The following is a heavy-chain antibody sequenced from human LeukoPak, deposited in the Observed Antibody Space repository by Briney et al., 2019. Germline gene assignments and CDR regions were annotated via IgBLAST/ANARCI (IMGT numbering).Heavy chain of an antibody. Sequence: GGSLRLSCAASGFTFSSYAMSWVRQPPGKGLEWVSAISGSGGTTYCADSVKGRFTISRDNSKNTLYLQMNSLRAEDTAVYYCATKYCSSTSCSQTIFFDYWGQGTLVTVSS. J-gene: IGHJ4*02. D-gene: IGHD2-2*01. CDR3: ATKYCSSTSCSQTIFFDY. V-gene: IGHV3-23*01. CDR2: ISGSGGTT. CDR1: GFTFSSYA.